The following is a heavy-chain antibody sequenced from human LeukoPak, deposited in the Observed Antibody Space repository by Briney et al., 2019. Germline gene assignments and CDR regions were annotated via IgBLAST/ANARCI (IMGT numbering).Heavy chain of an antibody. V-gene: IGHV4-39*01. CDR3: ARQERYCSNGVCLKHFDY. Sequence: SETLSLTCTVSGGSISSSSYYWGWIRQPPGKGLEWIGSIYYSGSTHYNPSLRSRVTISVDTSKNQFSLKLSSVTAADTAVYYCARQERYCSNGVCLKHFDYWGQGTLVTVSS. CDR2: IYYSGST. J-gene: IGHJ4*02. CDR1: GGSISSSSYY. D-gene: IGHD2-8*01.